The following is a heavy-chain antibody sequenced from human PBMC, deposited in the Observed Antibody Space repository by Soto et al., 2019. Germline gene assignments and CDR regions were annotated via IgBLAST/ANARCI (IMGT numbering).Heavy chain of an antibody. CDR2: IYYSGST. Sequence: LCGGSISSGGYYWSWIRQHPGKGLEWIGYIYYSGSTYYNPSLKSRVTISVDTSKNQFSLKLSSVTAADTAVYYCARDSGIAVASTPTDIGQNWFDPWGQGTLVTVSS. CDR1: GGSISSGGYY. V-gene: IGHV4-31*02. CDR3: ARDSGIAVASTPTDIGQNWFDP. J-gene: IGHJ5*02. D-gene: IGHD6-19*01.